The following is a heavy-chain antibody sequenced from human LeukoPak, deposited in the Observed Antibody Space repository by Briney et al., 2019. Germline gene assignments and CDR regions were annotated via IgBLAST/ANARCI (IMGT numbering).Heavy chain of an antibody. D-gene: IGHD4-17*01. Sequence: ASVKVSCKASGYTFTSYDINWVRQATGQGLEWMGWMNPNSGNTGYAQKFQGRVTMTRNTSISTAYMELSSLRSEDTAVYYCARGHRGATVTTYYYYPYYMDVWGKGPTLTVSS. J-gene: IGHJ6*03. CDR1: GYTFTSYD. CDR2: MNPNSGNT. CDR3: ARGHRGATVTTYYYYPYYMDV. V-gene: IGHV1-8*01.